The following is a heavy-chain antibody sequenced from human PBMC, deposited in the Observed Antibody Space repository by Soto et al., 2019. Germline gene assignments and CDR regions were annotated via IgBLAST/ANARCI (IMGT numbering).Heavy chain of an antibody. V-gene: IGHV4-39*02. CDR1: GDSISSHPYY. CDR3: ARPTGAYNYRNSGYFF. J-gene: IGHJ4*02. Sequence: QLRVQESGPGLVKTSETLSLTCTVSGDSISSHPYYWGWIRQPPGKGLEWIGSVLHSGSAYYNPSPTGRATISVEMSNHRFSLTLSSVTAADTAVYYCARPTGAYNYRNSGYFFWGQGALVTVSS. D-gene: IGHD5-12*01. CDR2: VLHSGSA.